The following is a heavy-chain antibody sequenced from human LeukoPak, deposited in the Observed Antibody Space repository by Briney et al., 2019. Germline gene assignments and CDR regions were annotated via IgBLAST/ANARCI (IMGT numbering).Heavy chain of an antibody. CDR3: ARVLVGGPISPDGY. CDR2: ISAYNGNT. CDR1: GYTSTSYG. Sequence: ASVKVSCKASGYTSTSYGISWVRQAPGQGLEWMGWISAYNGNTNYAQKLQGRVTMTTDTSTSTAYMELRSLRSDDTAVYYCARVLVGGPISPDGYWGQGTLVTVSS. J-gene: IGHJ4*02. V-gene: IGHV1-18*01. D-gene: IGHD4-23*01.